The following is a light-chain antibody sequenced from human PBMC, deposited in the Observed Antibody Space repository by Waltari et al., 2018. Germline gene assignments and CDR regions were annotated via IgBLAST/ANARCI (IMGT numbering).Light chain of an antibody. Sequence: DIVMTQSPDSLAVSLGVRATINCKSSQSVSYTASNKHYLAWYQQKPGQPPKLIIYWASNRESGVPDRFSGSGSGTDFTLTISRLQAEDVAVYYCQQYYTTPLTCGGGTKVEI. V-gene: IGKV4-1*01. CDR3: QQYYTTPLT. J-gene: IGKJ4*01. CDR1: QSVSYTASNKHY. CDR2: WAS.